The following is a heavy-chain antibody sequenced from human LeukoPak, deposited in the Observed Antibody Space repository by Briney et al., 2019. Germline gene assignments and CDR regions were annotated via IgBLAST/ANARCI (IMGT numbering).Heavy chain of an antibody. Sequence: PGGSLRLSCAASGFTFSSYAMSWVRQAPGKELEWVSAISGSGGSTYYADSVKGRFTISRDNSKNTLYLQMNSLRAEDTAVYYSAKDWHSGSYLTFDYWGQGTLVTVSS. CDR3: AKDWHSGSYLTFDY. CDR1: GFTFSSYA. J-gene: IGHJ4*02. D-gene: IGHD1-26*01. V-gene: IGHV3-23*01. CDR2: ISGSGGST.